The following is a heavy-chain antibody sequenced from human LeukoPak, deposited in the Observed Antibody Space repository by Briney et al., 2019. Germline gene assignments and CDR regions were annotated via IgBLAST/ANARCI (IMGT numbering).Heavy chain of an antibody. Sequence: GASVKVSCKASGYTFTGYYMHWVRQAPGQGLEWMGWISAYNGNTNYAQKLQGRVTMATDTSTSTAYMELRSLRSDDTAVYYCARDGHKYSSSSTIGFDPWGQGTLVTVSS. D-gene: IGHD3-9*01. V-gene: IGHV1-18*04. J-gene: IGHJ5*02. CDR2: ISAYNGNT. CDR1: GYTFTGYY. CDR3: ARDGHKYSSSSTIGFDP.